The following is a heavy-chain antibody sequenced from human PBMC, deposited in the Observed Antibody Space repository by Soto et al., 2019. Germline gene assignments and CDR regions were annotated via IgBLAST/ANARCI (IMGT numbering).Heavy chain of an antibody. D-gene: IGHD3-22*01. J-gene: IGHJ4*02. CDR3: ARIYYDSSGYHDY. CDR2: IYYSGST. CDR1: DGSISSYY. Sequence: SETLSVTWTVSDGSISSYYWSWIRQPPGKGLEWIGYIYYSGSTNYNPSLKSRVTISVDTSKNQFSLKLSSVTAADTAVYYCARIYYDSSGYHDYWGQGTLVTVSS. V-gene: IGHV4-59*01.